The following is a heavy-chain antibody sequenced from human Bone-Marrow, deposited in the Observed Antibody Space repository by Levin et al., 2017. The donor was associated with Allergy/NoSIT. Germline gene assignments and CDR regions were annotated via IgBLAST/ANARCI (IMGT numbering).Heavy chain of an antibody. D-gene: IGHD1/OR15-1a*01. J-gene: IGHJ4*02. CDR3: ARVKGGTKFDY. Sequence: GGSLRLSCAASGFTFSNYAMHWVRQAPGKGLEWVADISYDANKTFYADSLKGRFIISRDNSKNTLFLDMNSLRPEDTALYFCARVKGGTKFDYWGQGARVTVSS. V-gene: IGHV3-30*04. CDR1: GFTFSNYA. CDR2: ISYDANKT.